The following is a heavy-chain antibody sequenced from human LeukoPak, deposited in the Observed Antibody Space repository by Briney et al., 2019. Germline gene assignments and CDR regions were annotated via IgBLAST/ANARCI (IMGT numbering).Heavy chain of an antibody. Sequence: GGSLRLSCAASGFTFSSYAMSWVRQAPGKGLEWVSAISGSGGSTYYADSVKGRFTISRDNAKNSLYLQMNSLRAEDTALYYCAKADGGNSACFDYWGQGTLVTVSS. CDR3: AKADGGNSACFDY. CDR1: GFTFSSYA. V-gene: IGHV3-23*01. CDR2: ISGSGGST. J-gene: IGHJ4*02. D-gene: IGHD4-23*01.